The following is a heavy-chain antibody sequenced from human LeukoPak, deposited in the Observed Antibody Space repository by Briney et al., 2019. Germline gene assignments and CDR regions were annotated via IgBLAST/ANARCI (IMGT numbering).Heavy chain of an antibody. Sequence: SVKVSCKASGGTFSSYTISWVRQAPGQGLEWMGRIIPILGIANYAQKFQGRVTITADKSTSTAYMELSSLRSEDTAVYYCASFHGSGCYYLPVGYYYMDVWGKGTTVTVSS. CDR3: ASFHGSGCYYLPVGYYYMDV. CDR1: GGTFSSYT. D-gene: IGHD3-10*01. V-gene: IGHV1-69*02. CDR2: IIPILGIA. J-gene: IGHJ6*03.